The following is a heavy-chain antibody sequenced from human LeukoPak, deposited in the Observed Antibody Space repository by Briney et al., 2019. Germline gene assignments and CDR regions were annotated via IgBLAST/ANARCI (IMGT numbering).Heavy chain of an antibody. D-gene: IGHD3-22*01. CDR1: GYTYTSYY. V-gene: IGHV1-46*01. CDR2: INPSGGST. CDR3: ARGGNYYDSSGYYYYYYYYMDV. J-gene: IGHJ6*03. Sequence: GASVKVSCKASGYTYTSYYMHWVRQAPGQGLEWMGIINPSGGSTSYAQKFQGRVTMTRDMSTSTVYMELSSLRSEDTAVYYCARGGNYYDSSGYYYYYYYYMDVWGKGTTVTVSS.